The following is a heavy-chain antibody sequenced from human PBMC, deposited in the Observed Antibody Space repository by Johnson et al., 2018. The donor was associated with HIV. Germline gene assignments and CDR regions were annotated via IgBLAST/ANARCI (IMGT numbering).Heavy chain of an antibody. Sequence: VQLVESGGGLVQPGGSLRLSCAASGFTVSSNYMSWVRQAPGKGLEWVSGINWNGGSTGYADSVKGRFPISRDNAKNSLYLQMNSLRAEDTALYFCARVAVSTAAGGVPLDIWGPGTMVTVSS. J-gene: IGHJ3*02. V-gene: IGHV3-20*04. CDR3: ARVAVSTAAGGVPLDI. D-gene: IGHD2-2*01. CDR1: GFTVSSNY. CDR2: INWNGGST.